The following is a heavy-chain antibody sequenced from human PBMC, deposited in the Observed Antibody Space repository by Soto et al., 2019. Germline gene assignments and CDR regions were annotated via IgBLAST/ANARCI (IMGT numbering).Heavy chain of an antibody. CDR3: AIDPPPPDY. J-gene: IGHJ4*02. CDR2: ISAYNGNT. CDR1: GYTFASYA. V-gene: IGHV1-18*01. Sequence: QVQLVQSGAEVKKPGASVKVSCKASGYTFASYAISWMRQAPGQGLEWMGWISAYNGNTTYAQKLQGRVTMPTDTSTRAAYMELRSLRSDDTAVYYCAIDPPPPDYWGQGTLVTVSS.